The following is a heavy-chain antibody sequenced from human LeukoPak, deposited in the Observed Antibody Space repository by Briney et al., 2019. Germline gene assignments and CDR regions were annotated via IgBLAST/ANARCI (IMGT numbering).Heavy chain of an antibody. Sequence: GASVKVSCKASGYTFTSNDINWVRQATGQGLEWMGWMNPNSGNTGYAQKFQGRVTMTRNTSISTAYMELSSLRSEDTAVYYCARGSPGYYYYYYMDVWGKGTTVTVSS. J-gene: IGHJ6*03. CDR1: GYTFTSND. D-gene: IGHD2-2*01. CDR2: MNPNSGNT. V-gene: IGHV1-8*01. CDR3: ARGSPGYYYYYYMDV.